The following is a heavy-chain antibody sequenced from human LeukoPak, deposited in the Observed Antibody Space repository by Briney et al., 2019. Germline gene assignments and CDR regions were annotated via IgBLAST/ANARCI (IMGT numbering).Heavy chain of an antibody. V-gene: IGHV3-7*01. Sequence: GGSLRLSCAASGFTFSVSWMSWVRQAPGKGLEWVANIKEDGTVKNYVDSVKGRLTISRDNAKKSLSLQMNSLRAEDTAVYYCVKDRGWNTFDYWGQGTLVTVSS. D-gene: IGHD1/OR15-1a*01. CDR1: GFTFSVSW. J-gene: IGHJ4*02. CDR2: IKEDGTVK. CDR3: VKDRGWNTFDY.